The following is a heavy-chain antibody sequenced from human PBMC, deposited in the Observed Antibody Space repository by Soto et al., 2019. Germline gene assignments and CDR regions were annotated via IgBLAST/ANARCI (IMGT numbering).Heavy chain of an antibody. CDR2: IRTKDNSYAT. Sequence: GGSLRLSCAASGFIFSDSAIHWVRQASGKGLEWAGRIRTKDNSYATAYAASVKGRFIISRDDSVNTAYLQMNSLKTEDTAVYYCTRLPVTISSGTLIDYWGQGTLVTVSS. J-gene: IGHJ4*02. CDR1: GFIFSDSA. V-gene: IGHV3-73*01. CDR3: TRLPVTISSGTLIDY. D-gene: IGHD6-6*01.